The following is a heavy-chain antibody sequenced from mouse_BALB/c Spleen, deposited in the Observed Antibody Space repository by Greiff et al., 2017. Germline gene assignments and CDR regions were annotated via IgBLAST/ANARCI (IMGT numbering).Heavy chain of an antibody. Sequence: DVMLVESGGGLVQPGGSLKLSCAASGFTSSSYGMSWVRQTPDKRLELVATINSNGGSTYYPDSVKGRFTISRGNAKNTLYLQMSSLKSEDTAMYYCARRDYYGSSPFDYWGQGTTLTVSS. CDR2: INSNGGST. CDR3: ARRDYYGSSPFDY. D-gene: IGHD1-1*01. J-gene: IGHJ2*01. V-gene: IGHV5-6-3*01. CDR1: GFTSSSYG.